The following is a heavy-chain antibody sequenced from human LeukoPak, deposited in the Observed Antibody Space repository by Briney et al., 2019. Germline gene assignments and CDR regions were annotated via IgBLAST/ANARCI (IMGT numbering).Heavy chain of an antibody. J-gene: IGHJ6*03. CDR3: ARRDVETTFLYFYYMDV. CDR1: GGSISSSSYY. CDR2: IYHSGST. D-gene: IGHD2/OR15-2a*01. Sequence: SETLSLTCTVSGGSISSSSYYWSWIRQPPGKGLEWIGEIYHSGSTHYNPSLKSRVTISVDTSKNQFSLKVTSVTAADTAVYYCARRDVETTFLYFYYMDVWGRGTTVTVSS. V-gene: IGHV4-39*07.